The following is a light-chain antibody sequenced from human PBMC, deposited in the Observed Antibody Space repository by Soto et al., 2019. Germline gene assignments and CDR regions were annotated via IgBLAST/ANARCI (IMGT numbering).Light chain of an antibody. CDR1: SSDVAFYNH. Sequence: QSVLTQPASVSGSPGQSITISCTGTSSDVAFYNHVSWYQQHPGKAPKLLIYEVNNRPSGGSQRFSGSKSGNTASLTISGLQAEDEADYYCSSFASTHTYVFGTGTKLTVL. CDR3: SSFASTHTYV. V-gene: IGLV2-14*01. CDR2: EVN. J-gene: IGLJ1*01.